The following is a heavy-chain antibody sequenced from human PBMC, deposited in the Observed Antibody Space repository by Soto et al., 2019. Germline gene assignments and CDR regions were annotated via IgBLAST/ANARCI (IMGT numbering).Heavy chain of an antibody. D-gene: IGHD5-18*01. J-gene: IGHJ6*02. CDR3: ARGGDSYGVYYYGMDV. Sequence: QVQLVESGGGVVQPGRSLRLSCAASGFTFSNYGMHWVRQAPGKGLEWVAVIWYDGSNKYYADSVKGRFTISRDNSKNTLYLQMNSLRAKDTAVYYCARGGDSYGVYYYGMDVWGQGTTVTVSS. CDR1: GFTFSNYG. CDR2: IWYDGSNK. V-gene: IGHV3-33*01.